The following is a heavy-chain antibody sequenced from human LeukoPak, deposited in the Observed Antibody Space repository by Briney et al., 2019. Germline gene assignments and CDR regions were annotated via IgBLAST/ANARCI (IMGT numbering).Heavy chain of an antibody. CDR3: ARGNVDTAMMDY. J-gene: IGHJ4*02. CDR1: GFTVSSNY. Sequence: GGSLRLSCAASGFTVSSNYMSWVRQAPGKGLEWVSVIYSGGSTYYADSVKGRFTISRDNSKNTLYLQMNSLRAEDTAVHYCARGNVDTAMMDYWGQGTLVTVSS. CDR2: IYSGGST. V-gene: IGHV3-53*01. D-gene: IGHD5-18*01.